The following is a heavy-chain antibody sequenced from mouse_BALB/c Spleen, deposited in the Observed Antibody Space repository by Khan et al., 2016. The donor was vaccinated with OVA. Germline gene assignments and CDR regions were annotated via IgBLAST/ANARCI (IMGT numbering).Heavy chain of an antibody. CDR1: GFTFSDYY. Sequence: EVELVESGGGLVEPGGSLRLSCATSGFTFSDYYMSWVRQPPGKALEWLGFIRKKASGYTTEYSASVKGRFTISRDNSQSILYLQMTSLSAEDSATYYCARVDYGYGFAYWGQGTLVTVSA. V-gene: IGHV7-3*02. CDR2: IRKKASGYTT. D-gene: IGHD1-2*01. CDR3: ARVDYGYGFAY. J-gene: IGHJ3*01.